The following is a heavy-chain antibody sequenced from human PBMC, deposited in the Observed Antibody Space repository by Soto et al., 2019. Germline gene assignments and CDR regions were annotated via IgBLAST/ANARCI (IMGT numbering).Heavy chain of an antibody. CDR3: ARGDSTDCSNGVCSFFYNHDMDV. D-gene: IGHD2-8*01. J-gene: IGHJ6*02. CDR2: INPKSGGT. Sequence: SVKVSFKASGYSFTDYHIHWVRQAPGQGLEWLGRINPKSGGTSTAQKFQGWVTMTTDTSISTASMELTRLTSDDTAIYYCARGDSTDCSNGVCSFFYNHDMDVWGQGNTVTV. CDR1: GYSFTDYH. V-gene: IGHV1-2*04.